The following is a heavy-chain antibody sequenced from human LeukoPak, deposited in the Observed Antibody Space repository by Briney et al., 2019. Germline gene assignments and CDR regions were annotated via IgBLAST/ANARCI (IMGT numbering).Heavy chain of an antibody. Sequence: GGTLRLSCAASGFTFSSYGMSWVRQAPGKGLEWVSAISGSGGSTYYADSVKARFTISRDNSQNTVSLQLNNLRIEDTALYYCAKTSLSDPSGHYYYMDVWGKGTTVTVSS. CDR3: AKTSLSDPSGHYYYMDV. J-gene: IGHJ6*03. CDR1: GFTFSSYG. D-gene: IGHD3-3*01. CDR2: ISGSGGST. V-gene: IGHV3-23*01.